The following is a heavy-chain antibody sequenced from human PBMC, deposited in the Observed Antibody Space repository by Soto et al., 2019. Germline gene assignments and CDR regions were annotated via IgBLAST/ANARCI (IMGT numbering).Heavy chain of an antibody. D-gene: IGHD2-2*01. CDR1: GFTFSSYA. Sequence: LRLSCAASGFTFSSYAMSWVRQAPGKGLEWVSAISGSGGSTYYADSVKGRFTISRDNSKNTLYLQMNSLRAEDTAVYYCATPGFLGYCSSTSCPDWGQGTLVTVSS. V-gene: IGHV3-23*01. CDR3: ATPGFLGYCSSTSCPD. J-gene: IGHJ4*02. CDR2: ISGSGGST.